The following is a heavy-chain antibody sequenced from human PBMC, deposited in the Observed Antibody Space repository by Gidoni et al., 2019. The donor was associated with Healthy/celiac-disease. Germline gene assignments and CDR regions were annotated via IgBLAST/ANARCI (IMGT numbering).Heavy chain of an antibody. V-gene: IGHV3-48*01. CDR1: GFTVSSYS. CDR3: ARVAAALSMDV. CDR2: ISSSSSTI. D-gene: IGHD6-13*01. J-gene: IGHJ6*03. Sequence: EVQLVESGGGLVQPGGSLRLSCAASGFTVSSYSMNWVRQAPGKGLEWVSYISSSSSTIYYADSVKGRFTISRDNAKNSLYLQMNSLRAEDTAVYYCARVAAALSMDVWGKGTTVTVSS.